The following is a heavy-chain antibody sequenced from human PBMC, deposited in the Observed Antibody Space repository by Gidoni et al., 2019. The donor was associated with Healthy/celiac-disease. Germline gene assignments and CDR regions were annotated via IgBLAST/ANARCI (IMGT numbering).Heavy chain of an antibody. Sequence: EVQLVQSGAELNKPGASLKLSCKGSGNSFTSNWIGWVRQMTGRGLEWMGVSYPSDSDTRYSPSSQGQVTISVEKSISIDYLQWSSLRAADTSIYYCARGPRWWYFDLWGRGTLVTVSS. CDR1: GNSFTSNW. CDR3: ARGPRWWYFDL. J-gene: IGHJ2*01. CDR2: SYPSDSDT. V-gene: IGHV5-51*03.